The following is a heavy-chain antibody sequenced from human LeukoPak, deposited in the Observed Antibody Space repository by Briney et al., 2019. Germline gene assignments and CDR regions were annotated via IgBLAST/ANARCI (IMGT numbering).Heavy chain of an antibody. V-gene: IGHV3-21*01. D-gene: IGHD6-13*01. Sequence: NPGGSLRLSCAASGFTFSSYSMNWVRQAPGKGLEWVSSISSSSSYIYYADSVKSRFTISRDNAKNSPYLQMNSLRAEDTAVYYCARDYSSPGNFDYWGQGTLVTVSS. CDR2: ISSSSSYI. CDR3: ARDYSSPGNFDY. J-gene: IGHJ4*02. CDR1: GFTFSSYS.